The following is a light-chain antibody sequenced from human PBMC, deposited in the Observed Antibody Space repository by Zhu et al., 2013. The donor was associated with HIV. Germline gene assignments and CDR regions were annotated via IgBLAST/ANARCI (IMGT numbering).Light chain of an antibody. J-gene: IGLJ2*01. Sequence: SYELTQPPSVSVSPGQAASITCSGDKLGDRYVCWYQQKPGQSPVLVIYQDDKRPSGIPERFSGSNSGNTATLTISGTQAMDEADYYCQAWHSSAVVFGGGTKLTVL. V-gene: IGLV3-1*01. CDR2: QDD. CDR3: QAWHSSAVV. CDR1: KLGDRY.